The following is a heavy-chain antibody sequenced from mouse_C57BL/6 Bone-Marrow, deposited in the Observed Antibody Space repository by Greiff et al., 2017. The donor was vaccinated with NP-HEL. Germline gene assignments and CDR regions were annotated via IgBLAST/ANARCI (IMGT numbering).Heavy chain of an antibody. CDR1: GFTFSSYA. Sequence: EVQRVESGEGLVKPGGSLKLSCAASGFTFSSYAMSWVRQTPEKRLEWVAYISSGGDYIYYADTVKGRFTISRDNARNTLYLQMSSLKSEDTAMYYCTRDEGLLRAMDYWGQGTSVTVSS. J-gene: IGHJ4*01. V-gene: IGHV5-9-1*02. CDR2: ISSGGDYI. D-gene: IGHD2-3*01. CDR3: TRDEGLLRAMDY.